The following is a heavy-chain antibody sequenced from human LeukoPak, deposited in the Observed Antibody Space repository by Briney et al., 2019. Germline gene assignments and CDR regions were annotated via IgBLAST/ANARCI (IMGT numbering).Heavy chain of an antibody. J-gene: IGHJ4*02. CDR3: ARERGPYSSNMVFDY. Sequence: PSGGSLRLSCAAAGFTFSSYAMHWVRQAPGKGLEWVAFISYDLKNKQYADSVKGRFTISRDNSKNTVYLQMNSLRAEDTAVYYCARERGPYSSNMVFDYWGQGTLVTVSS. CDR1: GFTFSSYA. CDR2: ISYDLKNK. V-gene: IGHV3-30*04. D-gene: IGHD6-13*01.